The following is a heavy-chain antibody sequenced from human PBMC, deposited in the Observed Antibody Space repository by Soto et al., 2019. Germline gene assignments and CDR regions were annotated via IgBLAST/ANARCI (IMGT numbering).Heavy chain of an antibody. V-gene: IGHV5-10-1*01. D-gene: IGHD2-2*02. CDR3: AIREHCTSTSCYTYWYFDV. Sequence: GESLKISCKGSGYSFPDYWINWVRQMPGKGLEWMGRIDPSDSDAKYSPSFQGHVTISVDKSINTAYLQWNSLKASDTALYYCAIREHCTSTSCYTYWYFDVWGRGTLVTVSS. CDR2: IDPSDSDA. CDR1: GYSFPDYW. J-gene: IGHJ2*01.